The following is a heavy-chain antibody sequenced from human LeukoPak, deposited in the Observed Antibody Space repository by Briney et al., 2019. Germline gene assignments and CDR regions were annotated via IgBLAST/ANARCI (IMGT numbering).Heavy chain of an antibody. CDR2: ISGSGGST. D-gene: IGHD2-15*01. CDR1: GFTFSSYA. J-gene: IGHJ4*02. V-gene: IGHV3-23*01. Sequence: GGSLRLSCAASGFTFSSYAMSWVRQAPGKGLEWVSAISGSGGSTYYADSVKGRFTISRDNSKNTLYLQMNSLRAEDTALYYCAREYPGYCSGGRCYLASDYWGQGTLVTVSS. CDR3: AREYPGYCSGGRCYLASDY.